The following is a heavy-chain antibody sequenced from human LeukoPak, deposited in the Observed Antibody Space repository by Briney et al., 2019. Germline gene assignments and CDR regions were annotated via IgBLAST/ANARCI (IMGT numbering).Heavy chain of an antibody. J-gene: IGHJ4*02. D-gene: IGHD3-3*01. Sequence: GASVKVSCKASGYTFTSYYMHWVRQAPGQGLEWMGISNPSGGSTSYAQKFQGRVTMTRDMSTSTVYMELSSLRSEDTAVYYCARDQGFLEWLLGFDYWGQGPLVTVSS. CDR2: SNPSGGST. V-gene: IGHV1-46*01. CDR3: ARDQGFLEWLLGFDY. CDR1: GYTFTSYY.